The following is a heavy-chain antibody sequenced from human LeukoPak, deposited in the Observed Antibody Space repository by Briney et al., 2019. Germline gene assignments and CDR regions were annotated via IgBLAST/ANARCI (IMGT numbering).Heavy chain of an antibody. Sequence: XSVKVSCKASGGTFSSYAISWVRQAPGQGLEWMGWIGTYNGNTNYAQKVQGRVTMTTDTSTSTAYMELRSLRSDDTAMYYCARALDILTGPDYWGQGTLVTVSS. CDR1: GGTFSSYA. J-gene: IGHJ4*02. D-gene: IGHD3-9*01. V-gene: IGHV1-18*01. CDR3: ARALDILTGPDY. CDR2: IGTYNGNT.